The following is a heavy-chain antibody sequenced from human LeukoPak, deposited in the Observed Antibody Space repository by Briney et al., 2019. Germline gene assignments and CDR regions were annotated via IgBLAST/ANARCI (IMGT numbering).Heavy chain of an antibody. D-gene: IGHD3-3*01. CDR1: GFTFTNYA. V-gene: IGHV3-23*01. CDR3: AKGSVRFLEWLLSPFDY. Sequence: PGGSLRLSCAASGFTFTNYAMGWVRQAPGKGLEWVSAIGGSGGGTYYADSVKGRFTISRDNSKNTLYLQMNSLRAEDTAVYYCAKGSVRFLEWLLSPFDYWGQGTLVTVSS. CDR2: IGGSGGGT. J-gene: IGHJ4*02.